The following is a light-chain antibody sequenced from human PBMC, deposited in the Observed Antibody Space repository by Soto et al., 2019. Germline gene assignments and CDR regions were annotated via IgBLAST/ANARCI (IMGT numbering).Light chain of an antibody. Sequence: MEMVESAGTRTVSPGERATLSCRASQNLNNNLAWYQQKPGQAPRLLIYGASTRATGVPARFSGSGSGIEFTLTISSLQSEDFAVYYCQQYNNWPPAFGQGTRLAI. CDR1: QNLNNN. J-gene: IGKJ5*01. CDR3: QQYNNWPPA. CDR2: GAS. V-gene: IGKV3-15*01.